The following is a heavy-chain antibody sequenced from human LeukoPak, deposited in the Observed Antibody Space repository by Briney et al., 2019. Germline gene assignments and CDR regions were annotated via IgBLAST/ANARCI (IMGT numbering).Heavy chain of an antibody. Sequence: PSETLSLTCTVSGGSISSYYWSWIRQPPGKGLEWIGYIYYSGSTNCNPSLKSRVTISVDTSKNQFSLKLSSVTAADTAVYYCARHAVRIAARPRSWFDPWGQGTLVTVSS. D-gene: IGHD6-6*01. CDR2: IYYSGST. J-gene: IGHJ5*02. CDR1: GGSISSYY. V-gene: IGHV4-59*08. CDR3: ARHAVRIAARPRSWFDP.